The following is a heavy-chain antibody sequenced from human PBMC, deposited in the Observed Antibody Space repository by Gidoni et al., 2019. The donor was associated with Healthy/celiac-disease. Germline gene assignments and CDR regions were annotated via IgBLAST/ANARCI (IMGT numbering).Heavy chain of an antibody. Sequence: QVQLVQSGAEVKKPGASVKVSCKASGYTFTGYYMHWVRQAPGQGLEWMGWINPNSGGTNYAQKFQGRVTMTRDTSISTAYMELSRLRSDDTAVYYCARSRPGIAVAGIPNYWGQGTLVTVSS. J-gene: IGHJ4*02. CDR2: INPNSGGT. CDR1: GYTFTGYY. D-gene: IGHD6-19*01. V-gene: IGHV1-2*02. CDR3: ARSRPGIAVAGIPNY.